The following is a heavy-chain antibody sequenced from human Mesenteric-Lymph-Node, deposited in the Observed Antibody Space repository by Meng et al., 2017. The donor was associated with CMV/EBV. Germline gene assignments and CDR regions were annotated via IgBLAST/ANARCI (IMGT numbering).Heavy chain of an antibody. D-gene: IGHD2/OR15-2a*01. CDR2: INPDSGGT. CDR3: ARSPFLRTWFDP. Sequence: SNASGYTFTGSYMHWVRQAPGQGLEWMGRINPDSGGTNYAQKFQDRVTMTRDTSISTAYTDLHRLKSDDTAVYYCARSPFLRTWFDPWGQGTLVTVSS. CDR1: GYTFTGSY. J-gene: IGHJ5*02. V-gene: IGHV1-2*06.